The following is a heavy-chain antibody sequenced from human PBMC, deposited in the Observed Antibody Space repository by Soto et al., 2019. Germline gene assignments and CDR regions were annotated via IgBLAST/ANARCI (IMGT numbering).Heavy chain of an antibody. CDR1: GYSFTPYA. CDR2: INAGNGNT. CDR3: ARRGTSVFHQDWFDP. D-gene: IGHD3-16*01. V-gene: IGHV1-3*01. Sequence: QVQLVQSGAEVKKTGASVKVSCKASGYSFTPYAMHWVRQAPGQRLEWMGWINAGNGNTKYSQKLQGRVTLTRDISATTAYMELSSLRSEDTAVYYCARRGTSVFHQDWFDPWGQGTLVTVSS. J-gene: IGHJ5*02.